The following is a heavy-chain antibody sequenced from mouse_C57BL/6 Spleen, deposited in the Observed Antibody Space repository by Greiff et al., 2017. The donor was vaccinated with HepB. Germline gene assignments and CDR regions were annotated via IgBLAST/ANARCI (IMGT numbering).Heavy chain of an antibody. J-gene: IGHJ4*01. V-gene: IGHV1-72*01. D-gene: IGHD1-1*01. CDR2: IDPNSGGT. CDR1: GYTFTSYW. Sequence: QVQLQQPGAELVKPGASVKLSCKASGYTFTSYWMHWVKQRPGRGLEWIGRIDPNSGGTKYNEKFKSKATLTVDKPSSTAYMQLSSLTSEDSAVYYCARALARITTVVAEDAMDYWGQGTSVTVSS. CDR3: ARALARITTVVAEDAMDY.